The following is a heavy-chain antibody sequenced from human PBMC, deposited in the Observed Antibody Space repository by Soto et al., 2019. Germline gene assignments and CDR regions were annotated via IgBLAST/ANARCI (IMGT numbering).Heavy chain of an antibody. CDR2: IYSGGST. J-gene: IGHJ2*01. CDR3: ARDRTTVVTDYWYFDL. D-gene: IGHD4-17*01. Sequence: GGSLRLSCAASGFTVSSNYMSWVRQSPGKGLEWVSVIYSGGSTYYADSVKGRFTISRDNSKNTLYLQMNSLRAEDTAVYYCARDRTTVVTDYWYFDLWGRGTLVTVSS. CDR1: GFTVSSNY. V-gene: IGHV3-53*01.